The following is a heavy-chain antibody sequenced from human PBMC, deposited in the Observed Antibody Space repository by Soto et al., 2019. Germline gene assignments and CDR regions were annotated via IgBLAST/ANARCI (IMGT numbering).Heavy chain of an antibody. CDR2: IYYSGST. D-gene: IGHD2-8*01. Sequence: RIMNQQGKKLEWIGYIYYSGSTNYNPSLKSRVTISVETSKNQFSLKLSSVTAADTAVYYCGRPGMVAVPEYWGQGTLVPVSS. V-gene: IGHV4-59*08. CDR3: GRPGMVAVPEY. J-gene: IGHJ4*02.